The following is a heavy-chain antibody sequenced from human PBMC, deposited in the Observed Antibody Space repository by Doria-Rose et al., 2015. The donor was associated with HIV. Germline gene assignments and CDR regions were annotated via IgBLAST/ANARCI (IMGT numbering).Heavy chain of an antibody. CDR2: IYYSGST. CDR3: ARGTFYDSSGYYPYFDY. D-gene: IGHD3-22*01. Sequence: VQLLESGPGLVKPSETLSLTCSVSGDSISTYYWNWIRQPPGKGLEWIRYIYYSGSTNYNPSLKSRVTISVDTSKNQFSLKLSSVTAADTAVYYCARGTFYDSSGYYPYFDYWGQGTLVTVSS. J-gene: IGHJ4*02. V-gene: IGHV4-59*01. CDR1: GDSISTYY.